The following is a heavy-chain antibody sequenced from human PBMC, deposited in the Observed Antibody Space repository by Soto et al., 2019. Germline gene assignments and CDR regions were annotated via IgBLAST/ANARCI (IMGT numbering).Heavy chain of an antibody. Sequence: QVQLQQWGAGLLKPSETLSLTCAVYGGSFSGYYWSWIRQPPGKGLEWIGEINHSGSTNYNPSLKSRVTITVDTSKNMFCLKLSSVTAADTAVYYCARVGEDIVVVPAASYNWFDPWGQGTLVTVSS. CDR1: GGSFSGYY. CDR2: INHSGST. CDR3: ARVGEDIVVVPAASYNWFDP. V-gene: IGHV4-34*01. J-gene: IGHJ5*02. D-gene: IGHD2-2*01.